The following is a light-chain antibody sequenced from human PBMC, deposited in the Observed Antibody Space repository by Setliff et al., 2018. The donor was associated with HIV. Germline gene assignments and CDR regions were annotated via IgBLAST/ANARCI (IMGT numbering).Light chain of an antibody. CDR3: NSYTGSSTGYV. V-gene: IGLV2-14*01. CDR2: EVS. CDR1: SSDVGDYDF. Sequence: QSALTQPASVSGSPGQSITISCTGTSSDVGDYDFVSWVQQHPGKAPKLMIYEVSNRPSGVSNRFSGSKSGNTASLTISGLQAEDEADYYCNSYTGSSTGYVFGTGTKGTVL. J-gene: IGLJ1*01.